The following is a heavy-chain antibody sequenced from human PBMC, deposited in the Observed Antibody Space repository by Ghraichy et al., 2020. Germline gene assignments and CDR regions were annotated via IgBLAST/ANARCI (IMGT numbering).Heavy chain of an antibody. CDR3: AKATGNKLQSAFDI. Sequence: LSLTCAASGFTFSSYAMSWVRQAPGKGLEWVSVISGSGGSTYYADSVKGRFTISRDNSKNTLYLQINSLRAEDTALYYCAKATGNKLQSAFDIWGQGTMVTVSS. J-gene: IGHJ3*02. V-gene: IGHV3-23*01. D-gene: IGHD1-14*01. CDR1: GFTFSSYA. CDR2: ISGSGGST.